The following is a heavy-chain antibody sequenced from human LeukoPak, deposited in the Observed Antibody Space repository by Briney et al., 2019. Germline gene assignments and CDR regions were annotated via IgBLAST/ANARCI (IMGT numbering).Heavy chain of an antibody. CDR1: GGSFSGYY. J-gene: IGHJ6*02. V-gene: IGHV4-34*01. Sequence: SETLSLTCAVYGGSFSGYYWSWIRQPPGKGLEWIGEINHSGSTNYNPSLKSRVTISVDTSKNQFSLKLSSVTAADTAVYYCARGRYYIYYGMDVWGQGTTVTVSS. CDR3: ARGRYYIYYGMDV. D-gene: IGHD3-10*01. CDR2: INHSGST.